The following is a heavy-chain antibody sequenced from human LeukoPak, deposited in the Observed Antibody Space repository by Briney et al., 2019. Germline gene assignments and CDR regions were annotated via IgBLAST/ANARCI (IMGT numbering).Heavy chain of an antibody. CDR2: ISYSGST. D-gene: IGHD6-19*01. Sequence: SETLSLTCAVYGGSFSGYYWSWIRQPPGKGLEWIGSISYSGSTYYNPSLKSRVTISVDTSKNQFSLKLSSVTAADTAVYYCARRPEQWLSNWFDPWGQGTLVTVSS. V-gene: IGHV4-34*01. CDR3: ARRPEQWLSNWFDP. J-gene: IGHJ5*02. CDR1: GGSFSGYY.